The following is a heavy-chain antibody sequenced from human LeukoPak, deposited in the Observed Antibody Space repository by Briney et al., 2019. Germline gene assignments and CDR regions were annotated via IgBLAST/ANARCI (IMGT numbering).Heavy chain of an antibody. D-gene: IGHD6-19*01. CDR3: ARDLTGYSSGPTGY. V-gene: IGHV3-7*01. J-gene: IGHJ4*02. Sequence: GGSLSLSCAASGFTFSSYWMSWVRQAPGKGLEWVANIKQDGSEKYYVDSVKGRFTISRDNAKNSLYLQMNSLRAEDTAVYYCARDLTGYSSGPTGYWGQGTLVTVSS. CDR2: IKQDGSEK. CDR1: GFTFSSYW.